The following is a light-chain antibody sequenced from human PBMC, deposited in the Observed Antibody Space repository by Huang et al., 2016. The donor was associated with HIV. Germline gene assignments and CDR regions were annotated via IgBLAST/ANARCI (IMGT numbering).Light chain of an antibody. CDR2: GAS. J-gene: IGKJ5*01. V-gene: IGKV3-11*01. Sequence: DIVLTQSPATLSLSPGERATLSCRASQRVGTYLAWYQPRSGQAPSLLLYGASNRATGNPAMFSGSGSGTDFTLTISSLEPEDFALYYCQQRSNWPPITFGQGTRLEIK. CDR3: QQRSNWPPIT. CDR1: QRVGTY.